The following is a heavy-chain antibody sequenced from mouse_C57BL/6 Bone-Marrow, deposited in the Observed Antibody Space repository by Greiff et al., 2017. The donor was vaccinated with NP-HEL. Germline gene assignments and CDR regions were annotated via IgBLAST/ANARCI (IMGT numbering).Heavy chain of an antibody. J-gene: IGHJ2*01. D-gene: IGHD1-1*01. V-gene: IGHV2-9-1*01. CDR3: ARVLGGTVVAHYFDY. Sequence: VKLEESGPGLVAPSQSLSITCTVSGFSLTSYAISWVRQPPGKGLEWLGVIWTGGGTNYNSALKSRLSISKDNSKSQVFLKMNSLQTDDTARYYCARVLGGTVVAHYFDYWGQGTTLTVSS. CDR1: GFSLTSYA. CDR2: IWTGGGT.